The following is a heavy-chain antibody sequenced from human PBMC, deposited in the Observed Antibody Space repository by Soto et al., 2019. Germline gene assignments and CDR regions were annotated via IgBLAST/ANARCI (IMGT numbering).Heavy chain of an antibody. Sequence: QVQLVESGGGVVQPGRSLRLSCAASGFTFSSYGMHWVRQAPGKGLEWVAVISYDGSNKYYADSVKGRFTISRDNSKNTLYLQMNSLRAEDTAVYYCAKPDYYDSSGYYTGNAFDIWGQGTMVTVSS. CDR1: GFTFSSYG. J-gene: IGHJ3*02. V-gene: IGHV3-30*18. D-gene: IGHD3-22*01. CDR2: ISYDGSNK. CDR3: AKPDYYDSSGYYTGNAFDI.